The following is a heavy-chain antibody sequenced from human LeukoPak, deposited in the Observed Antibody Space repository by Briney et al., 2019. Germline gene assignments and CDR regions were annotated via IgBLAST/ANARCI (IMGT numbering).Heavy chain of an antibody. V-gene: IGHV3-21*01. CDR1: GFTFSSYS. J-gene: IGHJ4*02. D-gene: IGHD1-26*01. CDR2: ISSTSDFI. CDR3: ARDRGSYSRASFDY. Sequence: GGSLRLSCAASGFTFSSYSMNWVRQTPGKGLEWVSSISSTSDFIDYADSVKGRFTSSRDNAKNSLYLQMNSLRAEDTAVYYCARDRGSYSRASFDYWGQGTLVTVSS.